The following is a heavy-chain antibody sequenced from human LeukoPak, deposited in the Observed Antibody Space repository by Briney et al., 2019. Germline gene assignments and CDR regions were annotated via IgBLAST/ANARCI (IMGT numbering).Heavy chain of an antibody. Sequence: SETLSLTCALYGGYLRGYYWSWIRQPPGKGLEWIWEINHSGSTNCNPSLKSRVTISVDTSKNQFSPKLSSVTAADTAVYYCASPPYGDYGNYWGQGTLVTVSS. CDR2: INHSGST. CDR1: GGYLRGYY. V-gene: IGHV4-34*01. CDR3: ASPPYGDYGNY. D-gene: IGHD4-17*01. J-gene: IGHJ4*02.